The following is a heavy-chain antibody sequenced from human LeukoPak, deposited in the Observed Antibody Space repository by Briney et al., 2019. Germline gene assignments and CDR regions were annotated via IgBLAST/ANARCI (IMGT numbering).Heavy chain of an antibody. D-gene: IGHD3-10*01. V-gene: IGHV3-13*01. CDR3: ARGPYGSGSYRYYYYYYMDV. CDR2: IGTAGDT. Sequence: GGSLRPPCAASGFTFSSYDMHWVRQATGKGLEWVSAIGTAGDTYYPGSVKGRFTISRENAKNSLYLQMNSLRAGDTAVYYCARGPYGSGSYRYYYYYYMDVWGKGTTVTVSS. CDR1: GFTFSSYD. J-gene: IGHJ6*03.